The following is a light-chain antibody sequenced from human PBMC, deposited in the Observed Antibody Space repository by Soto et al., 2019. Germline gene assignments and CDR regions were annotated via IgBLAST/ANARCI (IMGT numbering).Light chain of an antibody. CDR3: QQYVEGTPIT. V-gene: IGKV3-20*01. CDR2: GAS. Sequence: EILLTQSPGSLSVFPGERASLSCRASQNVNNRLAWYQRKAGQAPRLLISGASSRATGIPDRFSGSGSGTDFTLTISRLESDDFALYYCQQYVEGTPITFGQGTDWRL. CDR1: QNVNNR. J-gene: IGKJ5*01.